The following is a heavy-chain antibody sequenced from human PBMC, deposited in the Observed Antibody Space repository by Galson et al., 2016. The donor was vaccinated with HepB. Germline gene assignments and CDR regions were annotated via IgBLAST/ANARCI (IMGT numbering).Heavy chain of an antibody. J-gene: IGHJ4*02. D-gene: IGHD3-16*01. Sequence: VRQAPGKGLEWVSTISGRGGSTYYADSVKGRFTISRDISKNTVYVQMNSLRGEDTAVYYCAKTMGQDFFDYWGQGTLVTVSS. V-gene: IGHV3-23*01. CDR3: AKTMGQDFFDY. CDR2: ISGRGGST.